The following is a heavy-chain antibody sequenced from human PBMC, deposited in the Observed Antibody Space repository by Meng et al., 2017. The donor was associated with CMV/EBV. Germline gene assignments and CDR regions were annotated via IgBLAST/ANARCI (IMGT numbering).Heavy chain of an antibody. Sequence: GESLKISCAASGFTFSSYAMSWVRQAPGKGLEWVSSISSSSSYIYYADSVKGRFTISRDNAKNSLYLQMNSLRAEDTAVYYCAREIGTHYDFWSGYYSHYYGMDVWGQGTTVTVSS. D-gene: IGHD3-3*01. CDR2: ISSSSSYI. CDR1: GFTFSSYA. CDR3: AREIGTHYDFWSGYYSHYYGMDV. J-gene: IGHJ6*02. V-gene: IGHV3-21*01.